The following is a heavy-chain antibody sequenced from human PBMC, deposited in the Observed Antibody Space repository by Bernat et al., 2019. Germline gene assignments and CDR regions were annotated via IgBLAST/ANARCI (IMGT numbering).Heavy chain of an antibody. CDR1: GFTFSSYA. D-gene: IGHD6-19*01. CDR3: ARVYSSGWYGVAFDI. CDR2: ISYDGSNK. Sequence: QVQLVESGGGVVQPGRSLRLSCAASGFTFSSYAMHWVRQAPGKGLEWVAVISYDGSNKYYADSVKGRFTISRDNSKNTLDLQMNSLRAEDTAVYYCARVYSSGWYGVAFDIWGQGTMVTVSS. J-gene: IGHJ3*02. V-gene: IGHV3-30*01.